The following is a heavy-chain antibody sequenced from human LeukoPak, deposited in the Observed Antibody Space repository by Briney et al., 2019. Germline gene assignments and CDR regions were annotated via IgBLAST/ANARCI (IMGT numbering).Heavy chain of an antibody. CDR3: AKTPIIGQGWLRGSFDY. J-gene: IGHJ4*02. V-gene: IGHV3-30*02. D-gene: IGHD5-12*01. CDR1: GFAFSSYG. Sequence: GGSLRLSCAASGFAFSSYGMHWVRQAPGKGLEWVAFIRYDGSSKYYADSVKGRFTISRDNSKNTLYLQMNSLRAGDTAVYHCAKTPIIGQGWLRGSFDYWGQGTLVTVSS. CDR2: IRYDGSSK.